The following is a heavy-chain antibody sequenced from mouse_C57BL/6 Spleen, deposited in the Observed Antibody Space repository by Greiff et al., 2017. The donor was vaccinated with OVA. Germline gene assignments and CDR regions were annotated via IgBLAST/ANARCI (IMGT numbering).Heavy chain of an antibody. CDR1: GYTFTSYW. Sequence: QVQLKESGAELAKPGASVKLSCKASGYTFTSYWMHWVKQRPGQGLEWIGYINPSSGYTKYNQKFKDKATLTADKSSSTAYMQLSSLTYEDSAVYYCAFTVVADAMDYWGQGTSVTVSS. D-gene: IGHD1-1*01. CDR2: INPSSGYT. V-gene: IGHV1-7*01. CDR3: AFTVVADAMDY. J-gene: IGHJ4*01.